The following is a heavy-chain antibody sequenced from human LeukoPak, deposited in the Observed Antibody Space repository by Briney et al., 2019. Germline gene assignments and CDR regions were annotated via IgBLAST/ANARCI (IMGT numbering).Heavy chain of an antibody. J-gene: IGHJ4*02. V-gene: IGHV3-48*01. CDR3: ARDSSLSEWLSPFDY. D-gene: IGHD3-3*01. CDR1: GFTFSSYS. CDR2: ISSSSTI. Sequence: PGGSLRLSCVASGFTFSSYSMNWVRQAPGKGLEWVSYISSSSTIYYADSVKGRFTISRDNAKNSLYLQMNSLRAEDTAVYYCARDSSLSEWLSPFDYWGQGTLVTVSS.